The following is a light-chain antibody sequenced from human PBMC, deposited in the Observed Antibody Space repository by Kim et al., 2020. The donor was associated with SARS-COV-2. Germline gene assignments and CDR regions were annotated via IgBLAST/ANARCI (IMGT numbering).Light chain of an antibody. CDR1: YSIISSY. V-gene: IGKV3-20*01. CDR3: QQFGNSVYT. CDR2: GAS. J-gene: IGKJ2*01. Sequence: LSPGDRATLSCRAGYSIISSYLAWYQQTPGQAPRLLIYGASYRATGIPERFSGSGSGTDYTLTISRLEPEDLAVYYCQQFGNSVYTFGQGTKLEI.